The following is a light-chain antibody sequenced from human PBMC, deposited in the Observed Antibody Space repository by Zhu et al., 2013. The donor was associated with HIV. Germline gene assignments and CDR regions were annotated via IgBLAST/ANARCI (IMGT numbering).Light chain of an antibody. CDR2: WAS. Sequence: DIVMTQSPDSLTVSLGERATINCKSSQSVLYSSNGNNYLAWYQQKPGQPPKLLISWASARESGVPDRFSGSGSGSDFTLTINNLQAEDVAVYYCQQYFNTPLTFGGGTRWRS. CDR3: QQYFNTPLT. V-gene: IGKV4-1*01. CDR1: QSVLYSSNGNNY. J-gene: IGKJ4*01.